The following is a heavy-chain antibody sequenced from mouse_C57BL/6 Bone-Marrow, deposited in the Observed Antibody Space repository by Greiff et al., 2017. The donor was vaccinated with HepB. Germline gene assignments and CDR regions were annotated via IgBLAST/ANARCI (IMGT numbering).Heavy chain of an antibody. CDR2: INPGSGGT. Sequence: QVHVKQSGAELVRPGNSVKVSCKASGYAFTNYLIEWVKQRPGQGLEWIGVINPGSGGTNYNEKFKGKATLTADKSSSTTYMQLSSLTSEDSAVYFCASPYCSSPWFACWGKVTLVTVSA. CDR1: GYAFTNYL. V-gene: IGHV1-54*01. D-gene: IGHD1-1*01. J-gene: IGHJ3*01. CDR3: ASPYCSSPWFAC.